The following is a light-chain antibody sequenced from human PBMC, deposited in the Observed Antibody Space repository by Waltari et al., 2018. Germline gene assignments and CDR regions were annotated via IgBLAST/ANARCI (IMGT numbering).Light chain of an antibody. CDR3: QQYSSESYT. Sequence: DIQMTQSPSTLSASVGDRVTITCRASQIIGYWLAWYQQKPGKAPKLLIQKASSLQGGIPSRFGGSGSGTEFTLTISSLQPDDSATYHCQQYSSESYTFGQGTKLEIK. CDR1: QIIGYW. V-gene: IGKV1-5*03. J-gene: IGKJ2*01. CDR2: KAS.